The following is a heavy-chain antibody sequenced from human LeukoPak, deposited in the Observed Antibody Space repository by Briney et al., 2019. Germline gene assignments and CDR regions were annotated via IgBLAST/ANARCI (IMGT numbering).Heavy chain of an antibody. CDR1: GGSISSYY. CDR3: ARDFDSSGYYPFY. D-gene: IGHD3-22*01. V-gene: IGHV4-59*12. J-gene: IGHJ4*02. Sequence: SETLSLTCTVSGGSISSYYWSWIRQPPGKGLEWIGYIYYSGSTNYNPSLKSRVIISLDTSKTQFSLNLSSVTAADTAVYYCARDFDSSGYYPFYWGQGTPVTVSS. CDR2: IYYSGST.